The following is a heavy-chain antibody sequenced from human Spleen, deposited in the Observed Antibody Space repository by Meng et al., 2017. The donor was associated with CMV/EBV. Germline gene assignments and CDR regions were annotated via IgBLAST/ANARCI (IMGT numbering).Heavy chain of an antibody. CDR3: ATGTGKSDLDY. CDR1: GFTFNTAW. V-gene: IGHV3-15*01. J-gene: IGHJ4*02. Sequence: CAGSGFTFNTAWMSWVRQAPGKGLEWVGRIKSKTEGGTTDYAAPTQGRFTLSRDDSTNTVYLQMNSLKTEDTAMYYCATGTGKSDLDYWGQGTLVTVSS. CDR2: IKSKTEGGTT. D-gene: IGHD1-1*01.